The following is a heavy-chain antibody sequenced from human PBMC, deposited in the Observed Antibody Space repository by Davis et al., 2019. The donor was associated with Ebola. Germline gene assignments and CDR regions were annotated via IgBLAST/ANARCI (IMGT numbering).Heavy chain of an antibody. V-gene: IGHV1-46*01. Sequence: ASVKVSCKASGYTFTSYYMHWVRQAPGQGLEWMGIINPSGGSTSYAQKFQGRVTMTRDTSISTAYMELSRLRSDDTAVYYCAREDSGSYYGYYYYGMDVWGQGTTVTVSS. CDR2: INPSGGST. J-gene: IGHJ6*02. CDR1: GYTFTSYY. CDR3: AREDSGSYYGYYYYGMDV. D-gene: IGHD1-26*01.